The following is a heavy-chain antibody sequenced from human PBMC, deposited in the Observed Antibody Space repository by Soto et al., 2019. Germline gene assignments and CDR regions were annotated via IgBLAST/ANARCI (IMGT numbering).Heavy chain of an antibody. V-gene: IGHV3-21*01. CDR3: ASADVPAAIEGWFDP. CDR2: ISSSSSYI. CDR1: GFTFSRYS. J-gene: IGHJ5*02. Sequence: EVQLVESGGGLVKPGGSLRLSCAASGFTFSRYSMNWVRQAPGKGLEWVSSISSSSSYIYYADSVKGRFTISRDNAKNSLYLQMNSLRAEDTAVYYCASADVPAAIEGWFDPWGQGTLVTVSS. D-gene: IGHD2-2*01.